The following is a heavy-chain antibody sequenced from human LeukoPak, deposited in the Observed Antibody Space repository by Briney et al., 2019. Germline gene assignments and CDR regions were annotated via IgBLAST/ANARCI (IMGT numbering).Heavy chain of an antibody. V-gene: IGHV3-30*02. CDR2: IRSDGSNK. D-gene: IGHD1-26*01. Sequence: PRGSLKLSCAASGFTFSRYVMHWVRQAPGKGLGWVAFIRSDGSNKYYVDSVKGRFTLSRGNAKNTLYLQMDRLRAEDTAVYYCAKGYGWEASYYYYYMDVWGKGTTVTISS. CDR3: AKGYGWEASYYYYYMDV. CDR1: GFTFSRYV. J-gene: IGHJ6*03.